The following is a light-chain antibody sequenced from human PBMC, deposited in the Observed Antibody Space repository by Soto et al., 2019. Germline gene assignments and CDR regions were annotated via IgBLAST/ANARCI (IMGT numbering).Light chain of an antibody. CDR2: AVS. CDR1: SSDVGGYNY. J-gene: IGLJ1*01. V-gene: IGLV2-8*01. CDR3: SSYAGSNNYV. Sequence: QSALTQPPSASGSPGQSVTISCTGTSSDVGGYNYVSWYQQHPGKAPKLMIYAVSKRPSGVPDRFSGSKSGNTASLTVSGLQTEDEADYYCSSYAGSNNYVFGIGTKLTVL.